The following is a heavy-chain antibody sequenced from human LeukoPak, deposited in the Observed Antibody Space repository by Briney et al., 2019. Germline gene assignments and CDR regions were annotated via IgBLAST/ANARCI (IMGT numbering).Heavy chain of an antibody. J-gene: IGHJ4*02. CDR1: GYSISSGYY. V-gene: IGHV4-38-2*01. CDR3: ARWSGWNDPYYFDY. D-gene: IGHD1-1*01. CDR2: IYHSGST. Sequence: SETLSLTCAVSGYSISSGYYWGWIRQPPGKGLEWIGSIYHSGSTYYNPSLKSRVTISVDTSKNQFSLKLSSVTAADTAVYYCARWSGWNDPYYFDYWGQGTLVTVSS.